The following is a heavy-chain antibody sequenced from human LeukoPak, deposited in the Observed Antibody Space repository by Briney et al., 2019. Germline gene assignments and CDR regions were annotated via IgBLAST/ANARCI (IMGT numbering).Heavy chain of an antibody. J-gene: IGHJ4*02. Sequence: GGPLRLSCAASGFTFRTYAMNWVRQAPGKGLEWVAVISDDGSNKYYAESVKGQFTISRDNSKNTLYLQMNSLRAEDTAVYYCARAFSTTAFDYWGQGTLVTVSS. D-gene: IGHD4-17*01. CDR3: ARAFSTTAFDY. V-gene: IGHV3-30*04. CDR1: GFTFRTYA. CDR2: ISDDGSNK.